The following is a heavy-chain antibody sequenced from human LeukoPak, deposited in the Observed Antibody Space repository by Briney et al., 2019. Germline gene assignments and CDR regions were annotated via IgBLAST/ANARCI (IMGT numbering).Heavy chain of an antibody. D-gene: IGHD1-26*01. V-gene: IGHV1-69*02. CDR2: IIPVLGIA. CDR3: ARWTSGSQYYFDH. J-gene: IGHJ4*02. CDR1: GGTFSSYT. Sequence: SVKVSCKACGGTFSSYTISWVRQAPGQGLDSMGRIIPVLGIANYAQKFQGRLTITAVKSTSTAYMELRSLSSDDTAVYYCARWTSGSQYYFDHWGQGTLVTVSS.